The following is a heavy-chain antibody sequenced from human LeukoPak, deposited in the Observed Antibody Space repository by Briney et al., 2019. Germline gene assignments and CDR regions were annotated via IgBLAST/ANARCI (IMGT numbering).Heavy chain of an antibody. V-gene: IGHV4-34*01. CDR2: INHSGST. CDR3: ARGEGGWLRAHRTFDY. CDR1: GGSFSGYY. J-gene: IGHJ4*02. D-gene: IGHD5-12*01. Sequence: SETLSLTCAVYGGSFSGYYWSWIRQPPGKGLEWIGEINHSGSTNYNPSLKSRVTISVDTSKNQFSLKLSSVTAADTAVYYCARGEGGWLRAHRTFDYWGQGTLVTVSS.